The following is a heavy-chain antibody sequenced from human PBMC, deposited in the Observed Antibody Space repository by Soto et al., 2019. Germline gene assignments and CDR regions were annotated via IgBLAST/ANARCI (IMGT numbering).Heavy chain of an antibody. D-gene: IGHD3-22*01. Sequence: SETLSLTCAVYGGSFRGYYWSWIRQPPGKGLEWIGEINHRGSTSYNPSLKSRVTISVDTSKNQFSLNLNSVTAADTAVYYCARDQGPKDYYDSSGYSPPLDYWGQGTLVTVSS. J-gene: IGHJ4*02. V-gene: IGHV4-34*01. CDR3: ARDQGPKDYYDSSGYSPPLDY. CDR1: GGSFRGYY. CDR2: INHRGST.